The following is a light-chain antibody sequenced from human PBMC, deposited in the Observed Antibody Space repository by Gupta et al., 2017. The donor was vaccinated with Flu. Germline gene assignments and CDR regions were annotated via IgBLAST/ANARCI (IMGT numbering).Light chain of an antibody. CDR2: KAS. CDR3: QQYNSYSRT. CDR1: QSISSW. J-gene: IGKJ1*01. V-gene: IGKV1-5*03. Sequence: DIKMTQSPSTLSASLVDRVTITCLASQSISSWLAWYQQKPGKAPKLLIYKASSLESGVPSRFSGSGSGTEFTLTISSLQPDDFATYYCQQYNSYSRTFGQGTKVEIK.